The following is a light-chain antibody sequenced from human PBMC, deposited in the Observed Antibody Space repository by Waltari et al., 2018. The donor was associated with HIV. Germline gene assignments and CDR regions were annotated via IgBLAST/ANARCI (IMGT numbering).Light chain of an antibody. CDR2: DVT. J-gene: IGLJ3*02. CDR3: CAYAGSYTL. V-gene: IGLV2-11*03. CDR1: SSGFGGYNY. Sequence: ISCTGTSSGFGGYNYVSWYQQHPNKAPKLMIYDVTKRPSGVPDRFSGSKSGNTASLTISGLQADDEADYYCCAYAGSYTLFGGGTKVTVL.